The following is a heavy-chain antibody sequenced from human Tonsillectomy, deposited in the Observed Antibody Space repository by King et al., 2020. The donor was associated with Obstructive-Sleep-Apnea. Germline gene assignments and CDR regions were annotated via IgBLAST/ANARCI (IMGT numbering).Heavy chain of an antibody. CDR2: IYYSGST. D-gene: IGHD3-22*01. Sequence: VQLQESGPGLVKPSETLSLTCTVSGGSISSYYWSWIRQPPGKGLEWIGYIYYSGSTNYNPSLKSRGTISVDTSKNQFSLKLSSVTAADTAVYYCAREGSYDSSAGYFQHWGQGTLVTVSS. J-gene: IGHJ1*01. CDR1: GGSISSYY. V-gene: IGHV4-59*01. CDR3: AREGSYDSSAGYFQH.